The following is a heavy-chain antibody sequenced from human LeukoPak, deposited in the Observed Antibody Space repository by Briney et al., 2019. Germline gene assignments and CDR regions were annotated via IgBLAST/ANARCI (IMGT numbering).Heavy chain of an antibody. V-gene: IGHV1-2*02. D-gene: IGHD1-26*01. CDR3: ARQYSGSYYRFDY. J-gene: IGHJ4*02. CDR2: INPNSGGT. CDR1: GYTFTGYY. Sequence: ASVKVSCKASGYTFTGYYMHWVRQAPGQGLEWMGWINPNSGGTNYAQKFQGRVTMTRDTSISTAYMELSRLRSDDTAVYYCARQYSGSYYRFDYWGQVILVTVSS.